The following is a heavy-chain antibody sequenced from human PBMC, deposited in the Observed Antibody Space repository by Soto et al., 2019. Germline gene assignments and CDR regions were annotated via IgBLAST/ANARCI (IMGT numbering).Heavy chain of an antibody. CDR2: IFSTDEI. Sequence: QVTLKESGPVLVKPTEPLTLTCTVSGFSLTNATMGVSWIRQPPGKSLEWLTHIFSTDEISYNTSLKSRVTISQDTAKSQVVLTMTNMHPVDTATYYCARSWDYSFYYMDVWGKGTTVIVSS. V-gene: IGHV2-26*01. J-gene: IGHJ6*03. CDR1: GFSLTNATMG. D-gene: IGHD3-16*01. CDR3: ARSWDYSFYYMDV.